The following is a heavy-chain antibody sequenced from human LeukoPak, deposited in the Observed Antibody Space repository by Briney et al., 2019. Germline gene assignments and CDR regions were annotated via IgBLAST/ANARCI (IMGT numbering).Heavy chain of an antibody. D-gene: IGHD3-22*01. CDR2: ISYDGSNK. CDR1: GFTFSSYA. J-gene: IGHJ4*02. V-gene: IGHV3-30-3*01. Sequence: PGRSLRLSCAASGFTFSSYAMHWVRQAPGKGLEWVAVISYDGSNKYYADSVKGRFTISRDNSKNTLYLQMNSLRTEDTAVYYCARDSAWLSYFDYWGQGSLVTVSS. CDR3: ARDSAWLSYFDY.